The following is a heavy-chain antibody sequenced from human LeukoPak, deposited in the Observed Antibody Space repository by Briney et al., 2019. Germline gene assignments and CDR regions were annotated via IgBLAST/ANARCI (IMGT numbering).Heavy chain of an antibody. CDR2: IIPIFGTA. CDR3: AKAFRLGELSTY. CDR1: GYTFTGYY. Sequence: SVKVSCKASGYTFTGYYMHWVRQAPGQGLEWMGGIIPIFGTANYAQKFRGRVTITADKSTRTAYMELSSLRAEDTAVYYCAKAFRLGELSTYWGQGTLVTVSS. J-gene: IGHJ4*02. D-gene: IGHD3-16*02. V-gene: IGHV1-69*06.